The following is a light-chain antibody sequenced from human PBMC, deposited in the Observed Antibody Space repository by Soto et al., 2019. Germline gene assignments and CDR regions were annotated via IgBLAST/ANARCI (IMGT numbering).Light chain of an antibody. J-gene: IGLJ2*01. V-gene: IGLV2-14*01. Sequence: QSALTQPASVSGSPGQSITICCTGTSSDVGHYNYVSWYQQHPGKAPKLMIYDVTNRPSGVSDLFSGSKSGNTASLTISWLQGEDEADYYCSSYTTTSTLAVVFGGGTKVTVL. CDR1: SSDVGHYNY. CDR2: DVT. CDR3: SSYTTTSTLAVV.